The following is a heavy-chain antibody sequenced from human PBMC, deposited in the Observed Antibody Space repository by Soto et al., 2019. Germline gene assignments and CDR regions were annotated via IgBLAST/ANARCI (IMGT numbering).Heavy chain of an antibody. CDR1: GFTFTSSA. D-gene: IGHD2-21*02. CDR2: IVVGSGNT. CDR3: AAVPHIVVVTATPYFDY. Sequence: ASVKVSCKASGFTFTSSAVQWVRQARGQRLKWIGWIVVGSGNTNYAQKSQERVTITRDMSTSTAYMELSSLRSEDTAVYYCAAVPHIVVVTATPYFDYWGQGTLVTVSS. J-gene: IGHJ4*02. V-gene: IGHV1-58*01.